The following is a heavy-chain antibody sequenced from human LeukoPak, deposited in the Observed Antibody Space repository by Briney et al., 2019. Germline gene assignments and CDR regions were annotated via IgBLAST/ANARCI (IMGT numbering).Heavy chain of an antibody. Sequence: GGSLRLSCAASGFTFSSYWMSWVRQAPGKGLEWVANIKQDGSEKYYVDSVKGRFTTSRDNAKNSLHLQMNSLRAEDTAVYYCAREVGYSYVDYWGQGTLVTVSS. CDR1: GFTFSSYW. D-gene: IGHD5-18*01. CDR2: IKQDGSEK. CDR3: AREVGYSYVDY. J-gene: IGHJ4*02. V-gene: IGHV3-7*01.